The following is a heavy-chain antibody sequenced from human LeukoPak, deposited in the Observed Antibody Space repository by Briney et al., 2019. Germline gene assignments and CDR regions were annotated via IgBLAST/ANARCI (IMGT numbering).Heavy chain of an antibody. CDR3: AKGKGSSGWYD. J-gene: IGHJ4*02. V-gene: IGHV3-23*01. CDR1: GFTFSTYA. D-gene: IGHD6-19*01. Sequence: GGSLRLSCASSGFTFSTYAMSWVRQAPGRGLEWVSAVSDSGSGTYYADSVKGRFTISRDNSKNTLYLQMTSLRAEDTALYYCAKGKGSSGWYDWGQGTLVTVSS. CDR2: VSDSGSGT.